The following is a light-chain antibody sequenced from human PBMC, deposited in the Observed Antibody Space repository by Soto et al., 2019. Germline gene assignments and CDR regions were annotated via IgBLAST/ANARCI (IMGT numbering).Light chain of an antibody. J-gene: IGKJ5*01. CDR2: DAS. CDR1: QSVSSH. V-gene: IGKV3-11*01. CDR3: QHRSSFT. Sequence: EIVLTQSPATLSLPLGERATLSCRASQSVSSHLVWYQQKPGQAPRLLIYDASNRATGIPARFSGSGSGTDFTLTIRSLESEDFAIYYCQHRSSFTFGQGTRLEIK.